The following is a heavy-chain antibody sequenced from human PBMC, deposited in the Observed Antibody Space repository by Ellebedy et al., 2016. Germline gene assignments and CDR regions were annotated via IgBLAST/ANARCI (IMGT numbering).Heavy chain of an antibody. V-gene: IGHV3-74*01. CDR3: TTAKY. J-gene: IGHJ4*02. CDR1: GFTFSSYW. Sequence: ETLSLTCAASGFTFSSYWMHWVRQAPGKGLVWVSRINSDGSSTSYADSVKGRFTISRDNAKNTLYLQMNSLKTEDTAVYYCTTAKYWGQGTLVTVSS. CDR2: INSDGSST.